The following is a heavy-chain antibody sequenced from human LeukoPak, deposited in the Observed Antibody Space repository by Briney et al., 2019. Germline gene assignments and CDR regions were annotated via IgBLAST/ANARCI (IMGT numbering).Heavy chain of an antibody. CDR1: GFFFDDYG. CDR2: INSNGGNT. CDR3: ARDRPRRYGDYFNWFDP. Sequence: ASLRLSCAAFGFFFDDYGMSWVRQAPGKGLKGVSRINSNGGNTDYADSVKGRFTISRDNAKNSLYLQMNSLIGEDTALYYCARDRPRRYGDYFNWFDPWGQGTLVTVSS. J-gene: IGHJ5*02. D-gene: IGHD4-17*01. V-gene: IGHV3-20*04.